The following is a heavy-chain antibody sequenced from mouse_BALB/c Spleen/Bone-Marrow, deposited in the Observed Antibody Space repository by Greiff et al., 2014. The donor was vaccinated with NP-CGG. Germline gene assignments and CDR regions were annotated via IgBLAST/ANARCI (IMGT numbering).Heavy chain of an antibody. CDR1: GSTFSKYG. J-gene: IGHJ4*01. V-gene: IGHV5-6*01. CDR3: ARQYGNFGVMDY. Sequence: QVVESGGDLVKPGGSLKLSCAASGSTFSKYGMSWVRQTPDKRLEWVANISSGGSYTYYPDSVKERFTISRDNAKNTLYLQMSSLKSEDTAMYYCARQYGNFGVMDYWGQGTSVTVSS. D-gene: IGHD2-1*01. CDR2: ISSGGSYT.